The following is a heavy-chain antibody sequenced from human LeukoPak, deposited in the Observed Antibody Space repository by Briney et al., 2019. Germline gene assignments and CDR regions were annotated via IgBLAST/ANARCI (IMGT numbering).Heavy chain of an antibody. Sequence: SETLSLTCTVSGGSISSSSYYWGWICQPPGKGLEWIGSIYYSGSTYYNPSLKSRVTISVDTSKNQFSLKLSSVTAADTAVYYCARDNGGNFDYWGQGTLVTVSS. D-gene: IGHD4-23*01. CDR1: GGSISSSSYY. J-gene: IGHJ4*02. V-gene: IGHV4-39*02. CDR2: IYYSGST. CDR3: ARDNGGNFDY.